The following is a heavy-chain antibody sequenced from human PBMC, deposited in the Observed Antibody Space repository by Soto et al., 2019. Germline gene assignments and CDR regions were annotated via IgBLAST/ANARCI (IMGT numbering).Heavy chain of an antibody. D-gene: IGHD3-22*01. CDR1: GYTLTDLS. V-gene: IGHV1-24*01. J-gene: IGHJ3*02. Sequence: GASVKVSCKVSGYTLTDLSMHWVRQAPGKGLEWMGGFDPEDGETIYAQKFQGRVTMTEDTSTDTAYMELSSLRSEDTAVYYCAVRYYDSSGYYGNAFDIWGQGTMVTVSS. CDR2: FDPEDGET. CDR3: AVRYYDSSGYYGNAFDI.